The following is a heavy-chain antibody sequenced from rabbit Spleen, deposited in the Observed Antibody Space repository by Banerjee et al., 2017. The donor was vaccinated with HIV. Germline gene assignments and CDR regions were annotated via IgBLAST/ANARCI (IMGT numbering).Heavy chain of an antibody. V-gene: IGHV1S7*01. D-gene: IGHD1-1*01. CDR2: IEPVFGVT. Sequence: QLKESGGGLVHPGGTLKLSCKASGFDFSRYYMNWVRQAPGRGLEWIGYIEPVFGVTSTANWVNGRFTISSHNAQNTLYLQLNSLTAADTATYFCARGYASSNGLPTYYFNLWGPGTLVTVS. CDR3: ARGYASSNGLPTYYFNL. CDR1: GFDFSRYY. J-gene: IGHJ4*01.